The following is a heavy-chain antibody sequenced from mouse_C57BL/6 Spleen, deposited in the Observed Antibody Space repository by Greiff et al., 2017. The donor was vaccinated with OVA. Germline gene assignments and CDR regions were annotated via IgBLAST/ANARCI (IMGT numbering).Heavy chain of an antibody. Sequence: ESGPGLVKPSQSLSLTCSVTGYSITSGYYWNWIRQFPGNKLEWMGYISYDGSNNYNPSLKNRISITRDTSKNQFFLKLNSVTTEDTATYYCATPSSSFFAYWGQGTLVTVSA. D-gene: IGHD1-1*01. CDR3: ATPSSSFFAY. CDR1: GYSITSGYY. V-gene: IGHV3-6*01. CDR2: ISYDGSN. J-gene: IGHJ3*01.